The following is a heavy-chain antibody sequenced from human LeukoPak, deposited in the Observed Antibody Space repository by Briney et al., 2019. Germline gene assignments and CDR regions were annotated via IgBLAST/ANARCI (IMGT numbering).Heavy chain of an antibody. J-gene: IGHJ4*02. CDR2: IIPIFGTA. V-gene: IGHV1-69*05. D-gene: IGHD3-22*01. Sequence: SSVKVSCKASGGTFSSYAISWVRQAPGQGLEWMGGIIPIFGTANYAQKFQGRVTITTYESTSTAYMGLSILRSEDTAVYYCAGGDHYDSSGYWVPFDYWGQGTLVTVSS. CDR1: GGTFSSYA. CDR3: AGGDHYDSSGYWVPFDY.